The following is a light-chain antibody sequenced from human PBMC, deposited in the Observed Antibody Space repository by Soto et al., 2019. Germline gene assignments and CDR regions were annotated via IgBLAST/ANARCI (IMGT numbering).Light chain of an antibody. CDR2: EVS. J-gene: IGLJ2*01. CDR3: SSYTTTTTQVV. Sequence: QSALAQPASVSGSPGQSITISCTGTSSDIGGYNYVSWYQQHPGKAPKLMIYEVSDRPSGVSTRFSGAKSGNTASLTISGLQAEDEAYYYCSSYTTTTTQVVFGGGTKSPS. V-gene: IGLV2-14*01. CDR1: SSDIGGYNY.